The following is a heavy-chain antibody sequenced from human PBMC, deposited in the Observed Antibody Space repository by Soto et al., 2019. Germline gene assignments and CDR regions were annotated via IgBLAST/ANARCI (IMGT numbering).Heavy chain of an antibody. V-gene: IGHV4-39*01. CDR3: ARHTPAISISDH. CDR2: IYYSGST. CDR1: GGSISIGTDY. J-gene: IGHJ4*02. D-gene: IGHD2-15*01. Sequence: SETLSLTCTVSGGSISIGTDYWGWIRQAPGKGLEWIGSIYYSGSTYYNPSLKSRVTISVDTSKNQFSLKLSSVTAADTAVYYCARHTPAISISDHWGQGTLVTVSS.